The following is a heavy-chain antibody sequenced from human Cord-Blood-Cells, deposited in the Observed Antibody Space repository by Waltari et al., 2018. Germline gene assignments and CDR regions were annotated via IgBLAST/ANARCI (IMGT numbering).Heavy chain of an antibody. CDR1: GFTFSSYG. J-gene: IGHJ3*02. V-gene: IGHV3-33*01. CDR3: ARDKAKYQLLDAFDI. D-gene: IGHD2-2*01. Sequence: QVQLVESGGGVVQPGRSLRLSCAASGFTFSSYGMHWVHQAPGKGLEWVAVIWYDGSNKYYADSVKGRFTISRDNSKNTLYLQMNSLRAEDTAVYYCARDKAKYQLLDAFDIWGQGTMVTVSS. CDR2: IWYDGSNK.